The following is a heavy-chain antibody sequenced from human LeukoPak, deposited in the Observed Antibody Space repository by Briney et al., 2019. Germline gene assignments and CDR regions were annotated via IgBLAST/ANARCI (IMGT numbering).Heavy chain of an antibody. D-gene: IGHD4-17*01. J-gene: IGHJ4*02. CDR3: ARPDYGDYGGFDY. Sequence: GASVKVSCKASGYTFTGYYMHWVRQAPGQGLEWMGWINPNSGGTSYTQKFQGWVTMTRDTSISTAYMELSRLRSDDTAVYYCARPDYGDYGGFDYWGQGTLVTVSS. V-gene: IGHV1-2*04. CDR2: INPNSGGT. CDR1: GYTFTGYY.